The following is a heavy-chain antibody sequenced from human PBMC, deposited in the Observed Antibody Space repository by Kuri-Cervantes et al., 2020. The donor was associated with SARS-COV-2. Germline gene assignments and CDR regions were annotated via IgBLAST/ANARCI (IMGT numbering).Heavy chain of an antibody. J-gene: IGHJ4*02. Sequence: SETLSLTCTVSGGSISSSSYYWGWIRQPLGKGLEWIGSIYYSGSTYYNPSLKSRVTISVDTSKNQFSLKLSSVTAADTAVYYCARTHAGLSPYYFDYWGQGTLVTVSS. CDR2: IYYSGST. V-gene: IGHV4-39*01. CDR3: ARTHAGLSPYYFDY. CDR1: GGSISSSSYY. D-gene: IGHD2-8*01.